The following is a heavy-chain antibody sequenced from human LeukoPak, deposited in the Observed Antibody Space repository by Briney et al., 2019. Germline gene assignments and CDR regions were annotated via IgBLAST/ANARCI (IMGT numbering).Heavy chain of an antibody. CDR1: DFTVSDTH. Sequence: PWAFLRLSCAVFDFTVSDTHMSWGRQAPGKGLEWISINYSAGRTYYTDSVKGRFTISRDNSKTTLYLQMNSLTAEDTAVYYCARDRGEGFDPWGQGTLVTVSS. V-gene: IGHV3-53*01. J-gene: IGHJ5*02. D-gene: IGHD3-10*01. CDR3: ARDRGEGFDP. CDR2: NYSAGRT.